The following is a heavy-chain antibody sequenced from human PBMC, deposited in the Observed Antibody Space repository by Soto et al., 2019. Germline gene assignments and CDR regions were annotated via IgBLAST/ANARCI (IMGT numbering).Heavy chain of an antibody. J-gene: IGHJ3*02. CDR1: GFTVSSYY. V-gene: IGHV3-53*01. CDR3: ARACGGDCFYAFDI. CDR2: IYSGGTT. Sequence: PGGSLRLSCAPSGFTVSSYYMSWVRQAPGKSLEWVSGIYSGGTTYYADSVKGRITISRDNSKNTLYLQMNNLRAEDTAVYYCARACGGDCFYAFDIWGQGTMVTGSS. D-gene: IGHD2-21*02.